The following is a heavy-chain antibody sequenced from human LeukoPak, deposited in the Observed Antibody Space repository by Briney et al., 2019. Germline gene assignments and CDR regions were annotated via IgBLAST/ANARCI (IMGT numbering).Heavy chain of an antibody. CDR3: ARLSREGSFLRLYYYYYMDV. CDR1: GYSFTSYW. CDR2: IYPGDPDT. V-gene: IGHV5-51*01. D-gene: IGHD3-10*01. Sequence: GESLKISCKVSGYSFTSYWIGWVRQMPGKGLEWMGIIYPGDPDTRYSPSLQGQVTISADKSISTAYLQWSSLKASDTAMYYCARLSREGSFLRLYYYYYMDVWGKGTTVTISS. J-gene: IGHJ6*03.